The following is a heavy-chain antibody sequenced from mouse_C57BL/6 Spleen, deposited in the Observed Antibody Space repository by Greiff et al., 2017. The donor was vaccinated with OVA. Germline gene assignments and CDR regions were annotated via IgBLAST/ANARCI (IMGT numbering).Heavy chain of an antibody. D-gene: IGHD1-1*01. CDR2: ISSGGDYI. Sequence: DVKLVESGEGLVKPGGSLKLSCAASGFTFSSYAMSWVRQTPEKRLEWVAYISSGGDYIYYADTVKGRFTISRDNARNTLYLQMSSLKSEDTAMYYCTRGPSYYYGSSYDYFDYWGQGTTLTVSS. J-gene: IGHJ2*01. CDR1: GFTFSSYA. CDR3: TRGPSYYYGSSYDYFDY. V-gene: IGHV5-9-1*02.